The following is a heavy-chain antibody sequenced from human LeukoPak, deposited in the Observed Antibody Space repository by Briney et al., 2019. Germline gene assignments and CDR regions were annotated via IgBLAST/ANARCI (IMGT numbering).Heavy chain of an antibody. CDR2: IKQDGSEK. Sequence: GGSLRLSCAASGFTFSSYWMSWVRQAPGKGLEWVASIKQDGSEKYYADSVKGRFTISRDNAKNSLYLQMNSLRAEDTAVYYCARDPMVRGGSLWYYYGMDVGGQGTTVTVSS. J-gene: IGHJ6*02. V-gene: IGHV3-7*01. CDR1: GFTFSSYW. CDR3: ARDPMVRGGSLWYYYGMDV. D-gene: IGHD3-10*01.